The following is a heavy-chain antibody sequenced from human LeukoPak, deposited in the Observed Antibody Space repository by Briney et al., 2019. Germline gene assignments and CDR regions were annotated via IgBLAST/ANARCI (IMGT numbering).Heavy chain of an antibody. D-gene: IGHD3-16*01. CDR2: ISGSGGGT. V-gene: IGHV3-23*01. J-gene: IGHJ2*01. CDR3: AKSQGGYWYFDL. Sequence: PGGSLRLSCAASGFTFSSYAMSWVRQAPGKGLEWVSAISGSGGGTYYADSVKGRFTISRDNSKNTLYLQMNSLRVEDTAVYYCAKSQGGYWYFDLWGRGTLVTVSS. CDR1: GFTFSSYA.